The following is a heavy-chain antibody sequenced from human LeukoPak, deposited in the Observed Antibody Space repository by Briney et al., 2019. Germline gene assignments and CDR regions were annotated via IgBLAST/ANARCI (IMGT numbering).Heavy chain of an antibody. Sequence: SETLSLTCALYGGSFSAYYWSWIRQPPGKGLEWIGEINHSGSPNYNPSLKSRVTISVDTSKNQFSLKLISVTAADTAVYYCARGRAVAGTRYYFDYWGQGTLVTVSS. CDR2: INHSGSP. CDR1: GGSFSAYY. J-gene: IGHJ4*02. CDR3: ARGRAVAGTRYYFDY. V-gene: IGHV4-34*01. D-gene: IGHD6-19*01.